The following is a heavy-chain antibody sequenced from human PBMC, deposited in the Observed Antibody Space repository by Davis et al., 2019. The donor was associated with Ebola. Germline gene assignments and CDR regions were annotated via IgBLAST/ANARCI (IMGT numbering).Heavy chain of an antibody. J-gene: IGHJ6*02. Sequence: GGSLRLSCAASGFTFDDYAMSWVRQAPGKGLEWVGFIRSKAYGGKTQYAASVKGRFTISRDDSKSIAFLQMNSLKTDDTAVYYCTRDLKQPPPSYYYGMDVWGQGTTVTVSS. CDR3: TRDLKQPPPSYYYGMDV. D-gene: IGHD6-13*01. CDR1: GFTFDDYA. V-gene: IGHV3-49*04. CDR2: IRSKAYGGKT.